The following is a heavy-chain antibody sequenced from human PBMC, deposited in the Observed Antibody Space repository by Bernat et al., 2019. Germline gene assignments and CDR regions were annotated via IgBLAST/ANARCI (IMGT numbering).Heavy chain of an antibody. Sequence: QVQLVESGGGVVQPGGSLRLSCAASGFTFSSYAMHWVRQAPGKGLEWVAVISYDGSNKYYADSVKGRFTISRDNSKNTLYLQMNSLRAEDTAVYYCAREGGDSSSSGAFDYWGQGTLVTVSS. CDR2: ISYDGSNK. CDR3: AREGGDSSSSGAFDY. V-gene: IGHV3-30-3*01. J-gene: IGHJ4*02. D-gene: IGHD6-6*01. CDR1: GFTFSSYA.